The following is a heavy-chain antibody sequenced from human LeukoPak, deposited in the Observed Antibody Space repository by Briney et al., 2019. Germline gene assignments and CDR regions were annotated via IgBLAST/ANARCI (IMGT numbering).Heavy chain of an antibody. D-gene: IGHD3-3*01. CDR2: IYDSGNT. J-gene: IGHJ6*04. V-gene: IGHV4-59*11. CDR3: AREVLQGSSQGMDV. Sequence: PSETLSLTCTVSGGSISSHYWSWVRQPPGQGLEWLAYIYDSGNTNYNPSRKSQLSIPMDTSKNQFSLNLTSVTAADTAVYYCAREVLQGSSQGMDVWGKGTTVIVSS. CDR1: GGSISSHY.